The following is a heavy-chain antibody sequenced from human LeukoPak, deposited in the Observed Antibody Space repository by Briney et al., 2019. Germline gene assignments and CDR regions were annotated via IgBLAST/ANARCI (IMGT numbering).Heavy chain of an antibody. Sequence: ASVKVSCKASGYTFTSYDINWVRQATGQGLEWMGWMNPNSGNTGNAQKFQGRVTMTRNTSISTAYMELTSLRSEDTAVYYCARGPSRKVYYDILTGYYFDYWGQGTLVTVSS. CDR1: GYTFTSYD. D-gene: IGHD3-9*01. J-gene: IGHJ4*02. CDR3: ARGPSRKVYYDILTGYYFDY. CDR2: MNPNSGNT. V-gene: IGHV1-8*01.